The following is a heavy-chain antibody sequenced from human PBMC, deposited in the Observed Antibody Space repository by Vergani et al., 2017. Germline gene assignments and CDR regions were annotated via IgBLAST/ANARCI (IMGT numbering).Heavy chain of an antibody. CDR2: IYHTGRP. V-gene: IGHV4-34*01. D-gene: IGHD4-11*01. Sequence: QVQLQQWGGGLLKPSETLSLTCVVNGGSFTIYHWTWIRPSPGEGVRWVGDIYHTGRPDYNPSLKSRLTISVEKSRNQFTLTLNSVTATETAIYFCARVNTETNGHLYYYYYMDVWGQGTAVTVS. J-gene: IGHJ6*03. CDR1: GGSFTIYH. CDR3: ARVNTETNGHLYYYYYMDV.